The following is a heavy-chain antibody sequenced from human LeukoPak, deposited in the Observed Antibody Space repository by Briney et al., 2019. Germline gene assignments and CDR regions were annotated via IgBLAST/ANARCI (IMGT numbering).Heavy chain of an antibody. V-gene: IGHV4-39*07. D-gene: IGHD2-15*01. CDR1: GGSISSGTYY. Sequence: SETLSLTCIVSGGSISSGTYYWGWIRQPPGKGLEWIGSIYYSGSTYYNPSLKSRVTISVDTSKNQFSLKLSSVTAADTAVYYCARASCSGGHCYPVQLGFDYWGQGTLLTVSS. CDR3: ARASCSGGHCYPVQLGFDY. J-gene: IGHJ4*02. CDR2: IYYSGST.